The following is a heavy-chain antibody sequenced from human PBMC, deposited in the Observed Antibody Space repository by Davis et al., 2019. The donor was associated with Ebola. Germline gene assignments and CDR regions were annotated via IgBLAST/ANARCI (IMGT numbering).Heavy chain of an antibody. Sequence: MPSETLSLTCTVSGDSISTYSWSWIRQPPGKGLEWIGSIYYSGSTYYNPSLKSRVTISVDTSKNQFSLKLSSVTAADTAVYYCARLRPAAGTIDYWGQGTLVTVSS. CDR2: IYYSGST. D-gene: IGHD6-13*01. V-gene: IGHV4-39*01. CDR3: ARLRPAAGTIDY. CDR1: GDSISTYS. J-gene: IGHJ4*02.